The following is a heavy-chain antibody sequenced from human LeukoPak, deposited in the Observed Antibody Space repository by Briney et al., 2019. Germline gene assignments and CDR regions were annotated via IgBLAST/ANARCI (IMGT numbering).Heavy chain of an antibody. V-gene: IGHV1-24*01. Sequence: ASVTVSCKVSGYTLTELSMHWVRQAPGKGLEWMGGFDPEDGETIYAQKFQGRVTMTEDTPTDTAYMELSSLRSEDTAVYYCATFPYDSSGYYSSWGQGTLVTVSS. D-gene: IGHD3-22*01. CDR3: ATFPYDSSGYYSS. CDR2: FDPEDGET. J-gene: IGHJ5*02. CDR1: GYTLTELS.